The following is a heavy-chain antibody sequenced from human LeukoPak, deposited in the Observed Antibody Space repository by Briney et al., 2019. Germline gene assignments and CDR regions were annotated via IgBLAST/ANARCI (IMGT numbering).Heavy chain of an antibody. CDR2: ISNSDGSS. V-gene: IGHV3-23*01. Sequence: GGSLRLSCAASGFAFNSFAMNWVRQAPGKGLEGVSSISNSDGSSHYADFVKGRFTISRDNSKNTLHLQMNSLRAEDTAVYYCAKSLGVGGYTRYKGFDQWGQGTLVTVSS. CDR3: AKSLGVGGYTRYKGFDQ. J-gene: IGHJ4*02. CDR1: GFAFNSFA. D-gene: IGHD3-16*02.